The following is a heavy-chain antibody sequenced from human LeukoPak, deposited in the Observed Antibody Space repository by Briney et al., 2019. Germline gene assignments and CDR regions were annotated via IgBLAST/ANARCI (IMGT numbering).Heavy chain of an antibody. CDR1: GGSITNFF. V-gene: IGHV4-4*07. D-gene: IGHD2-15*01. CDR3: ARSARFNYFYMDV. CDR2: IYASGSI. Sequence: PSETLSLTCSVSGGSITNFFWTWIRQPAGKGLEYIGRIYASGSIDYNPSLKSRVTMSVDTSSNQFSLNLTSVTAADTALYFCARSARFNYFYMDVWGKGTSVTVSS. J-gene: IGHJ6*03.